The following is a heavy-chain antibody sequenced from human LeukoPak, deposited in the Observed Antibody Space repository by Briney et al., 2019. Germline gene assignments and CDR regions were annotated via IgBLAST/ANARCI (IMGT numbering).Heavy chain of an antibody. Sequence: SETLSLTCAVYGGSFSGSYWTWIRQPPGKGLEWIGEINHSGSTNYNPSLKSRVTISADTSNNQFSLKLSSVTAADTAVYYCARVMDTGYGGKLLGYYYYMDVWGKGTTVTVSS. J-gene: IGHJ6*03. CDR1: GGSFSGSY. CDR2: INHSGST. V-gene: IGHV4-34*01. CDR3: ARVMDTGYGGKLLGYYYYMDV. D-gene: IGHD4/OR15-4a*01.